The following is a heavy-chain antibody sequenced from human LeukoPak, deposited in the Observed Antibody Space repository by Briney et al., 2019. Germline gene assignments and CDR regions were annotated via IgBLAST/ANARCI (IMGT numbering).Heavy chain of an antibody. V-gene: IGHV5-51*01. Sequence: ESLTISCMGSGYSSTSYSIGWVRQMPGKGLEWMGIIYPGDSDTRYSPSFQGPVTHSADKSISTAYLQWSSLEASDTALYYCGTYPSRRSGWYYFDYWGQGTLVTVSS. J-gene: IGHJ4*02. CDR3: GTYPSRRSGWYYFDY. CDR1: GYSSTSYS. D-gene: IGHD6-19*01. CDR2: IYPGDSDT.